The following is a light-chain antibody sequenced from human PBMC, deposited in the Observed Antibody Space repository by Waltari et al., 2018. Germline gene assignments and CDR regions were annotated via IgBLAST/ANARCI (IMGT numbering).Light chain of an antibody. CDR3: MQALQTPYT. CDR1: QSLLHSNGYNY. V-gene: IGKV2-28*01. J-gene: IGKJ2*01. CDR2: LGS. Sequence: DIVMTQSPLSLPVTPGEPASISCRSSQSLLHSNGYNYLDWYLQKPGQSPQLLIYLGSNRASGVPDMFSGSGSGTDFTLKISRVEAEDVGVYYCMQALQTPYTFGQGTKL.